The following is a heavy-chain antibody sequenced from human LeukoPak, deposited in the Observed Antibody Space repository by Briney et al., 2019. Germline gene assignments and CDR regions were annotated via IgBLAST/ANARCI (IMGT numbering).Heavy chain of an antibody. V-gene: IGHV3-21*01. Sequence: GGSLRLSCAASGFTFSSYSMNWVRQAPGKGLEWVSSISTGSSYIYYADSVKGRFTISRDNAKNSLYLQMNSLRAEDTAVYYCAREPRGYAFDIWGQGTMVTVSS. CDR2: ISTGSSYI. J-gene: IGHJ3*02. CDR1: GFTFSSYS. CDR3: AREPRGYAFDI.